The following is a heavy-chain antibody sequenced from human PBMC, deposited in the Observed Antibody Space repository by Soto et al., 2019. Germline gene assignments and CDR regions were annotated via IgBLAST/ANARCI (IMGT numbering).Heavy chain of an antibody. CDR3: ATAIADDAFDI. J-gene: IGHJ3*02. Sequence: ASVKVSCKASGYTFTSYAMHWVRQAPGQRLEWMGWINGGNGNTKYSQKLQGRVIITRDTSATTAYMELSSLRSEDTAVYYCATAIADDAFDIWGRGTMVTVSS. D-gene: IGHD2-2*01. CDR2: INGGNGNT. CDR1: GYTFTSYA. V-gene: IGHV1-3*01.